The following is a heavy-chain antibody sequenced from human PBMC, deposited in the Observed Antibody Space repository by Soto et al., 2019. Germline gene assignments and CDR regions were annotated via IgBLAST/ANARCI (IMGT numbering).Heavy chain of an antibody. Sequence: QVQLVQSGAEVKKPGSSVKVSCKASGGTFSSYAISWVRQAPGQGLEWMGGIIPIFGTANYAQKFQGRVTITVDESTSTAYMELSSLRSENTAVYYCASYSNYYYDSSGYYADAFDIWGQGTMVTVSS. D-gene: IGHD3-22*01. CDR2: IIPIFGTA. CDR1: GGTFSSYA. CDR3: ASYSNYYYDSSGYYADAFDI. V-gene: IGHV1-69*01. J-gene: IGHJ3*02.